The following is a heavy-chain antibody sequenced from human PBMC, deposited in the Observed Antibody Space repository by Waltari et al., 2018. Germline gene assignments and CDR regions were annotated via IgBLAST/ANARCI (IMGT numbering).Heavy chain of an antibody. CDR2: FYARGGH. Sequence: QVQLQESGPGLVKPSETLSLTCTVSSDSISTYYWTWIRQSAGKGLEWLGRFYARGGHKYNPSLNSRVTMSVDTSKNQFSLKLTSVTAADSAVYYCARGTYYYDTSGYSDGNHYYIDVWGKGTSVTVSS. J-gene: IGHJ6*03. CDR3: ARGTYYYDTSGYSDGNHYYIDV. V-gene: IGHV4-4*07. D-gene: IGHD3-22*01. CDR1: SDSISTYY.